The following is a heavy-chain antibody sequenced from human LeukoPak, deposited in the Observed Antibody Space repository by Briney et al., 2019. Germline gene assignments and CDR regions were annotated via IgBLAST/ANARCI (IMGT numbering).Heavy chain of an antibody. CDR3: VAVLVPAAFWHFDV. D-gene: IGHD2-2*01. CDR2: IWVDGTRK. V-gene: IGHV3-33*01. Sequence: PGTSLRLSCATSGFPFSHHAYHWVRQAPGKGLEWTSVIWVDGTRKYYADSVEGRFTISRDNSKSTLYLQIDSLRPEDTAVYYCVAVLVPAAFWHFDVWGRGTQVTVSS. J-gene: IGHJ2*01. CDR1: GFPFSHHA.